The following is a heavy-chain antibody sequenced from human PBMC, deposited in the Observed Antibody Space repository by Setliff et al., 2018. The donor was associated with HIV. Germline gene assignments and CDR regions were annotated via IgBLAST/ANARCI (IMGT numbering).Heavy chain of an antibody. J-gene: IGHJ4*02. V-gene: IGHV3-11*04. CDR2: ISSSDSTI. Sequence: GGSLRLSCAASGFTFTDYWMHWVRQAPGKGLEWVAYISSSDSTIYYADSVKGRFTIYRDNAKNSLFLQMNGLRAEDTGFYYCARLSPPDDYGDLGGVDYWGQGTLVTVSS. CDR1: GFTFTDYW. CDR3: ARLSPPDDYGDLGGVDY. D-gene: IGHD4-17*01.